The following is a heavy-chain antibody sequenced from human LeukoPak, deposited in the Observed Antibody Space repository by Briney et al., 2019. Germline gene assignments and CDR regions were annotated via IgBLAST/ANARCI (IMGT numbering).Heavy chain of an antibody. D-gene: IGHD2-2*01. CDR3: ARRFCSSTSCNPYFFYY. CDR2: ISPGDSDA. V-gene: IGHV5-51*01. J-gene: IGHJ4*02. CDR1: GYTFTNYY. Sequence: GESLQIYCMGSGYTFTNYYIGGVGQTPGKGLEWMGIISPGDSDARYSPSFQGQVTISADKSISTAYLRWSSLKASDTAMYYCARRFCSSTSCNPYFFYYCGQGTLVTVSS.